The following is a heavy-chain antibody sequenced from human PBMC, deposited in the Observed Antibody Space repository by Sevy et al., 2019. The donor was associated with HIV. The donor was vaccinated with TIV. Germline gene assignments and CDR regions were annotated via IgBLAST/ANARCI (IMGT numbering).Heavy chain of an antibody. V-gene: IGHV3-13*01. CDR2: IGLSGDT. J-gene: IGHJ3*01. CDR3: GRETAADAFDV. Sequence: VGSLRLSCAATAFTFSSYDMHWVPQVAGKGLEWVSSIGLSGDTYFAGSVKGRFTISRDNVKNYLYLQMSNLRAGDTAVYYCGRETAADAFDVWGQGTFVTVSS. CDR1: AFTFSSYD. D-gene: IGHD6-13*01.